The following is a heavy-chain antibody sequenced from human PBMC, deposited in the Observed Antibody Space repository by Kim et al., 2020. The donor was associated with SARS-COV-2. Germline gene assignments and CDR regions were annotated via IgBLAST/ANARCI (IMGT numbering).Heavy chain of an antibody. CDR3: AREGPGGNPIDY. Sequence: YYSPTLKSRVTISVDTSKNQFSLELSSVAAAETAVYYCAREGPGGNPIDYWGQGTLVTVSS. D-gene: IGHD3-10*01. J-gene: IGHJ4*02. V-gene: IGHV4-31*02.